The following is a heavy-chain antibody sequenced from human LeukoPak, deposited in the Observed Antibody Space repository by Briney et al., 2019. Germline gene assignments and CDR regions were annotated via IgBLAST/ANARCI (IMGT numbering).Heavy chain of an antibody. Sequence: SETLSLTCTVSGGSISSYYWSWIRQPAGKGLEWIGRIYTSGSTNYNPSLKSRVTISVDTSKNQFSLKLTSVTAADTAVYYCARAGRWERRPHAFDIWGQGTMVTVSS. CDR1: GGSISSYY. V-gene: IGHV4-4*07. CDR2: IYTSGST. D-gene: IGHD1-26*01. J-gene: IGHJ3*02. CDR3: ARAGRWERRPHAFDI.